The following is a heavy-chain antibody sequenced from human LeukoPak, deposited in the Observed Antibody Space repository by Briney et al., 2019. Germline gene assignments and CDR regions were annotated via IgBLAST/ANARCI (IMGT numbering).Heavy chain of an antibody. V-gene: IGHV1-2*02. D-gene: IGHD5-12*01. Sequence: GASVKVSCKASGYTFTGYYMHWVRQAPGQGLEWMGWINPNSGGTNYAQKFQGRVTMTRDMSISTAYMELSRLRSDDTAMYYCARVRTDSGYDSGWFDPWGQGTLVTVSS. CDR3: ARVRTDSGYDSGWFDP. J-gene: IGHJ5*02. CDR1: GYTFTGYY. CDR2: INPNSGGT.